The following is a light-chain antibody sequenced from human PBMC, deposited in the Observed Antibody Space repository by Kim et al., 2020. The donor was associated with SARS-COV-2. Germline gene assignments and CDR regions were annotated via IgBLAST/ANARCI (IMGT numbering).Light chain of an antibody. CDR2: QDT. CDR1: KLGDKY. Sequence: SYELTQSPSVSVSPGQTASFTCSGDKLGDKYTSWYQQRPGQSPVLVIYQDTKRPSGIPERFSGSNSGNTATLTISEAQAMDEADYYCQAWDSSTVVFGGGTQLTVL. V-gene: IGLV3-1*01. J-gene: IGLJ3*02. CDR3: QAWDSSTVV.